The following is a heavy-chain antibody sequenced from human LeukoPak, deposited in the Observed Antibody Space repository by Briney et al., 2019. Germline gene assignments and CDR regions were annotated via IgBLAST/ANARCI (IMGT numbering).Heavy chain of an antibody. CDR2: VYYDGTS. CDR3: VRHISTNTGYFDS. Sequence: SETLSLTSTVSGDSINSHSYYWGWIRQPPGKGLEWIGSVYYDGTSYSNPSLKSRVAVFVDTPRDQFSLDLSFVTAADTALYYCVRHISTNTGYFDSCGQGTLVSVSS. V-gene: IGHV4-39*01. J-gene: IGHJ4*02. CDR1: GDSINSHSYY. D-gene: IGHD5-24*01.